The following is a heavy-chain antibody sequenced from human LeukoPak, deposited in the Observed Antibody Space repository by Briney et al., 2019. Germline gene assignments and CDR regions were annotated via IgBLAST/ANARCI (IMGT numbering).Heavy chain of an antibody. D-gene: IGHD3-22*01. CDR3: ARVWSSGYSLDY. CDR1: GGSISSYY. J-gene: IGHJ4*02. CDR2: IYYSGST. Sequence: SETLSLTCTVSGGSISSYYWSWIRQPPGEGLEWIGYIYYSGSTNYNPSLKSRVTISVDTSKNQYSLKLSSVTAADTAVYYCARVWSSGYSLDYWGQGTLVTVSS. V-gene: IGHV4-59*01.